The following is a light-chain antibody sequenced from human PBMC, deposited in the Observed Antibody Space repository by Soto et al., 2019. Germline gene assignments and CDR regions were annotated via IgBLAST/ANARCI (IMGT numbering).Light chain of an antibody. V-gene: IGKV1-5*01. J-gene: IGKJ1*01. CDR1: QSINNW. Sequence: DIQMTQSPSTLSASVGDRVTITCRASQSINNWLAWYQQKPGKAPNLLIYDASSLKSGVPSRFSGSGSGTEFTLTISSLQPDDFATDYCQQYNSYSWTFGQGTKVEIK. CDR2: DAS. CDR3: QQYNSYSWT.